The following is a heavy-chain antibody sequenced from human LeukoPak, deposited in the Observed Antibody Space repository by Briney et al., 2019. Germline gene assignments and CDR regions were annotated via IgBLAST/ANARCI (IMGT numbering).Heavy chain of an antibody. CDR2: IYPGDSDT. D-gene: IGHD2-15*01. Sequence: GESLKISCKGSGYSFTSYWIGWVRQMPGKGLEWMGIIYPGDSDTGYSPSFQGQVTISADKSISTAYLQWSSLKASDTAMYYCARQPADRGDWFDPWGQGTLVTVSS. CDR1: GYSFTSYW. V-gene: IGHV5-51*01. CDR3: ARQPADRGDWFDP. J-gene: IGHJ5*02.